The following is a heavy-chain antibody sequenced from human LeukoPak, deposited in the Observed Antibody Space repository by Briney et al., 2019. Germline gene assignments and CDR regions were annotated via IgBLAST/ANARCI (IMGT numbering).Heavy chain of an antibody. J-gene: IGHJ4*02. CDR3: AREVGQIDY. Sequence: SEPLSLTCTVSGGSISSYYWSWIRQPPGKGLEWIGYIYYSGSTNYNPSLKSRVTISVDTSKNQFSLKLSSVTAADTAVYHCAREVGQIDYWGQGTLVTVSS. CDR1: GGSISSYY. CDR2: IYYSGST. V-gene: IGHV4-59*01.